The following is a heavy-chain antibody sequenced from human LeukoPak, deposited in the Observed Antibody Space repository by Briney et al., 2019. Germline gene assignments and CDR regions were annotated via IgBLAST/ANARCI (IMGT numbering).Heavy chain of an antibody. D-gene: IGHD6-19*01. CDR2: IYPGDSDT. CDR3: AGTQAYSSGWYYFDY. J-gene: IGHJ4*02. CDR1: GYSFTSYW. Sequence: PGESLKISCKGSGYSFTSYWIGWVRQMPGKGLEWMGIIYPGDSDTRYSPSFQGQVTISADKSISTACLQWSSLKASDTAMYYCAGTQAYSSGWYYFDYWGQGTLVTVSS. V-gene: IGHV5-51*01.